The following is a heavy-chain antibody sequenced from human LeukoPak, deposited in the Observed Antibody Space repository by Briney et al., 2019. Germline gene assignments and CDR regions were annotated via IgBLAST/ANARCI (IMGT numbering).Heavy chain of an antibody. CDR3: ARLLVTTPGPTPYPRHTNYFDY. CDR1: GGSISSSSYY. V-gene: IGHV4-39*01. J-gene: IGHJ4*02. Sequence: SETLSLTCTVSGGSISSSSYYWGWIRQPPGKGLEWIGSIYYSGSTYYNPSLKSRVTISVDTSKNQFSLKLSSVTAADTAVYYCARLLVTTPGPTPYPRHTNYFDYWGQGTLVTVSS. D-gene: IGHD4-17*01. CDR2: IYYSGST.